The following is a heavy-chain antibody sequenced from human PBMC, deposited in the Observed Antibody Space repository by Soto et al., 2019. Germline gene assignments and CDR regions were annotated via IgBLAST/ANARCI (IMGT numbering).Heavy chain of an antibody. CDR3: TRHEAYCGGDCHKFDWFDP. Sequence: SVKVSCKASGGTFSSYAISWVRQAPGQGLQWMGGIIPIFGTANYAQKFQGRVTITADESTSTAYMELSSLRSDDTAVYYCTRHEAYCGGDCHKFDWFDPWSQGSLVTVSS. D-gene: IGHD2-21*02. CDR1: GGTFSSYA. CDR2: IIPIFGTA. J-gene: IGHJ5*02. V-gene: IGHV1-69*13.